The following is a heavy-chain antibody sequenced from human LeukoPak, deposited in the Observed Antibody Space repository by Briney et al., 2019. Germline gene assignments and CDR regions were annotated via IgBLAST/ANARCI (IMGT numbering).Heavy chain of an antibody. Sequence: SETLSLTCAVYGGSFSGYYWSWIRQPPGKGLEWIGEINHSGSTNYNPSLKSRVTISGDTSKNQFSLKLSSVTAADTAVYYCARGSLIAVAVYYFDYWGQGTLVTVSS. CDR3: ARGSLIAVAVYYFDY. CDR2: INHSGST. V-gene: IGHV4-34*01. J-gene: IGHJ4*02. CDR1: GGSFSGYY. D-gene: IGHD6-19*01.